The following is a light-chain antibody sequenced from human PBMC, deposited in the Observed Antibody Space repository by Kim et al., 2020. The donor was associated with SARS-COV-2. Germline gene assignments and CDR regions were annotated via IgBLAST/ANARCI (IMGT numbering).Light chain of an antibody. CDR1: KLGEKY. CDR2: QDT. J-gene: IGLJ2*01. Sequence: SYELTQPPSVSVSPGQTASITCSGDKLGEKYACWYQQKPGQSPVLVIYQDTKRPSGIPERFSGSNSGNTATLPISGTQAMDEADYYCQTWDSINVVFGGG. CDR3: QTWDSINVV. V-gene: IGLV3-1*01.